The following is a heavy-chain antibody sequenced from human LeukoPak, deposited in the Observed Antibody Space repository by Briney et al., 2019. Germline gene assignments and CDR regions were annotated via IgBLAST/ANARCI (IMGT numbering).Heavy chain of an antibody. J-gene: IGHJ4*02. D-gene: IGHD6-19*01. V-gene: IGHV1-2*06. Sequence: GATVKISCKASGYTFTDYYIHWVRQAPGQGREWMGRINPNSGGTTYAQKFRGRVTMTGDTSIRTAYVELTSLRSDDTAVYYCARETPSIEVADVFWGQGTLVTVSS. CDR2: INPNSGGT. CDR3: ARETPSIEVADVF. CDR1: GYTFTDYY.